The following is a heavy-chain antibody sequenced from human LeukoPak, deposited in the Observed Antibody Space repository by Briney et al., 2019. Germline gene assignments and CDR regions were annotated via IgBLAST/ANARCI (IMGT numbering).Heavy chain of an antibody. J-gene: IGHJ6*03. D-gene: IGHD2-2*02. Sequence: ASVKVSCKASGYTFTSYDLNWVRQATGQGLEWMGWMNPNRGNTGYAQKFQGRVTITRNTSISTTYMELSSLRSEDTAVYYCARAPGCSSTSCYNYYYYMDVWGKGTTVTVSS. V-gene: IGHV1-8*03. CDR1: GYTFTSYD. CDR2: MNPNRGNT. CDR3: ARAPGCSSTSCYNYYYYMDV.